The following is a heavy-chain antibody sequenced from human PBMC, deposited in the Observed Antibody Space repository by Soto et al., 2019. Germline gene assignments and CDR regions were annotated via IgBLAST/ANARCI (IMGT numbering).Heavy chain of an antibody. CDR2: NGTAGDT. CDR1: GFTFNSYD. J-gene: IGHJ6*03. Sequence: EVQLVESGGGLVQPGGSLRLSCAASGFTFNSYDMHWVRQATGKGLEWVSANGTAGDTYYPGSVKGRFTISRENAKNSLYLQMNSLRAGDTAVYYCAREEGSSGYYYMDVWGKGTTVTVSS. CDR3: AREEGSSGYYYMDV. V-gene: IGHV3-13*01. D-gene: IGHD6-6*01.